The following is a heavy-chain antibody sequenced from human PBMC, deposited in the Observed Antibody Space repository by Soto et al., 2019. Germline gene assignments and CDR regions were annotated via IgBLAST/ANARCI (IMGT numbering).Heavy chain of an antibody. CDR2: IYYSGST. V-gene: IGHV4-30-4*01. J-gene: IGHJ4*02. CDR1: GGSISSGDYY. D-gene: IGHD5-18*01. Sequence: QVQLQESGPGLVKPSQTLSLTCTVSGGSISSGDYYWSWIRQPPGKGLEWIGYIYYSGSTYYNPSLKSRVNISVDTSKNQISLTLSSVTATDTTVYYCASNSYGYNLYDCWGQGTRVAVSP. CDR3: ASNSYGYNLYDC.